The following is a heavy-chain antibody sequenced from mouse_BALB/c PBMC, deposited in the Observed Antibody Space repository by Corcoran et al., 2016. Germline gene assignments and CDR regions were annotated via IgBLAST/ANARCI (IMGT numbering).Heavy chain of an antibody. J-gene: IGHJ2*01. Sequence: EVQLQQSGPELVKPGASVKISCKASGYSFTGYYMHWVKQSHVKSLEWIGRINPYNGATSYNQNFKDKASLTVDKSSSTAYMQLNSLTSEDSAVYYCARWGYRYDADYWGQGTTLTVSS. CDR1: GYSFTGYY. V-gene: IGHV1-42*01. CDR3: ARWGYRYDADY. CDR2: INPYNGAT. D-gene: IGHD2-14*01.